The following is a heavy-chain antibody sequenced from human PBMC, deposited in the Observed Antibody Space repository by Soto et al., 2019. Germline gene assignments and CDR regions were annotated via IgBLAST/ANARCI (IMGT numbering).Heavy chain of an antibody. D-gene: IGHD3-3*01. J-gene: IGHJ5*02. CDR3: AKQGDYDFWSGSNNWFDP. CDR2: ISGSGGST. Sequence: GGSLRLSGAASAFTHSSYAMSWVRHAPGKGLEWVSAISGSGGSTYYADSVKGRFTISRDNSKNTLYLQMNSLRAEDTAVYYCAKQGDYDFWSGSNNWFDPWGQGTLVTVSS. V-gene: IGHV3-23*01. CDR1: AFTHSSYA.